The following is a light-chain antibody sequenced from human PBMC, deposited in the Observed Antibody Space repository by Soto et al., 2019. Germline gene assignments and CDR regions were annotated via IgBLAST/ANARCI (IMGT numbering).Light chain of an antibody. V-gene: IGLV4-69*01. Sequence: QLVLTQSPSASASLGASVKLTCTLRSGHSSYAIAWHQQQPEKGPRYLMKLNSDGSHSKGDGIPDRFSGSSSGAERYLTISSLQSEDEADYYWQTWGTGVVFGGGTKLTVL. CDR3: QTWGTGVV. J-gene: IGLJ2*01. CDR2: LNSDGSH. CDR1: SGHSSYA.